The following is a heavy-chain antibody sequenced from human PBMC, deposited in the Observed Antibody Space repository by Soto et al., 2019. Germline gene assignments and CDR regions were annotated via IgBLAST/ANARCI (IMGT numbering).Heavy chain of an antibody. CDR2: ITSSSGHI. CDR3: VRERGLSSFYGMDV. J-gene: IGHJ6*02. CDR1: GFTLTTYT. D-gene: IGHD3-10*01. Sequence: PGGSLRLSCEASGFTLTTYTMNWVRQASGKGLEWVSSITSSSGHIYYADSVKGRFTISRDNARNSLYLQMNSLRAEDTAVYYCVRERGLSSFYGMDVCGQGTTVTVYS. V-gene: IGHV3-21*01.